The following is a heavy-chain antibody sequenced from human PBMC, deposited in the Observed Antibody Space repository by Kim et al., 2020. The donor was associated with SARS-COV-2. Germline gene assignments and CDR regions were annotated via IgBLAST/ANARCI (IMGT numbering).Heavy chain of an antibody. Sequence: SETLSLTCAVYGGSFSGYYWSWIRQPPGKGLEWIGEINHSGSTNYNPSLKSRVTISVDTSKNQFSLKLSSVTAADTAVYYCARGYGSGSYVDYWGQGTLVTVSS. V-gene: IGHV4-34*01. CDR1: GGSFSGYY. CDR3: ARGYGSGSYVDY. D-gene: IGHD3-10*01. CDR2: INHSGST. J-gene: IGHJ4*02.